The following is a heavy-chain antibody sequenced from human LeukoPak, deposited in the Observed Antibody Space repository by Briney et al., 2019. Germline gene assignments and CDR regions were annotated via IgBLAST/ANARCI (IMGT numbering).Heavy chain of an antibody. V-gene: IGHV4-34*01. CDR3: ARVRAYYYGSGRAPYYYMDV. CDR1: GGSFSDYY. Sequence: SETLSLTCSVYGGSFSDYYWNWIRQPPGKGLEWIGQIDHLGSTNYNPSLKSRVTISVDTSKNQFSLKLSSVTAADTAVYYCARVRAYYYGSGRAPYYYMDVWGKGTTVTVSS. J-gene: IGHJ6*03. D-gene: IGHD3-10*01. CDR2: IDHLGST.